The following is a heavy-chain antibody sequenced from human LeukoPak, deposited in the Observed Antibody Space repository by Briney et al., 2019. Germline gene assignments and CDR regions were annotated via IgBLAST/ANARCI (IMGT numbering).Heavy chain of an antibody. J-gene: IGHJ4*02. Sequence: GGSLRLSCAASGFTFSSYAMSWVRQAPGKGLEWVSAISGSGGSTHYADSVKGRFTISRDNSKNTLYLQMNSLRAEDTAVYYCAKDKSGGPTSYYDFWSGYTIHYFDYWGQGTLVTVSS. CDR1: GFTFSSYA. CDR3: AKDKSGGPTSYYDFWSGYTIHYFDY. D-gene: IGHD3-3*01. V-gene: IGHV3-23*01. CDR2: ISGSGGST.